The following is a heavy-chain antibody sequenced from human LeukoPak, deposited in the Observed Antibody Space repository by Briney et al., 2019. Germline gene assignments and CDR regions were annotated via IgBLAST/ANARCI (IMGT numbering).Heavy chain of an antibody. CDR2: IRSKANSYAT. Sequence: GGSLRLSCAASGFTFSGSAMHWVRQASGKGLEWVGRIRSKANSYATAYAASVKGRFTISRDDSKNTAYLQMNSLKTEDTAVYYCTTRNLYSSSWYLDYWGQGTLVTVSP. V-gene: IGHV3-73*01. CDR1: GFTFSGSA. J-gene: IGHJ4*02. D-gene: IGHD6-13*01. CDR3: TTRNLYSSSWYLDY.